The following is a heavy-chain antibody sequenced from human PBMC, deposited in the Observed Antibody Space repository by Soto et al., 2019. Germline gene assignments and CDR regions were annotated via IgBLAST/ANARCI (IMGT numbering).Heavy chain of an antibody. V-gene: IGHV4-34*01. CDR3: ARSRHLRGYSGYDLDY. CDR2: INHSGST. CDR1: GGSFSGYY. Sequence: PSETLSLTCAVYGGSFSGYYWSWIRQPPGKGLEWIGEINHSGSTNYNPSLKSRVTISVDTSKDQFSLKLSSVTAADTAVYYCARSRHLRGYSGYDLDYWGQGTLVTVSS. D-gene: IGHD5-12*01. J-gene: IGHJ4*02.